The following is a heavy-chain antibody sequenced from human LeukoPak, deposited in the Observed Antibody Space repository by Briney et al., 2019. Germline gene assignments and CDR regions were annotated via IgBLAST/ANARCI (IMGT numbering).Heavy chain of an antibody. CDR2: IGSAGGT. CDR3: VRGIGNYYDSGASDC. D-gene: IGHD3-10*01. CDR1: GITLSGYD. V-gene: IGHV3-13*04. Sequence: GGSLRLSCAASGITLSGYDMHWVRQSTGKGLEWVSGIGSAGGTYYAGSVKDRFTISREDAKKSLYLQMNSLRAGDTAVYYCVRGIGNYYDSGASDCWGQGTRVTVAP. J-gene: IGHJ4*02.